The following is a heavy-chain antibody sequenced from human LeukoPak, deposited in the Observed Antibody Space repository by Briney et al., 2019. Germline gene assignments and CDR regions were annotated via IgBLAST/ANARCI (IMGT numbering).Heavy chain of an antibody. D-gene: IGHD6-19*01. V-gene: IGHV1-2*02. CDR1: GHPYTRYY. J-gene: IGHJ4*02. CDR2: INPKRGGT. Sequence: ASVKVSRTPSGHPYTRYYLHWVRQAPGQGLEWMGWINPKRGGTASAQHFEGRVTMTRDTSISTAYMEVSRLTSDDTAVYYCARDMERSSGFEWGQGTLVTVSS. CDR3: ARDMERSSGFE.